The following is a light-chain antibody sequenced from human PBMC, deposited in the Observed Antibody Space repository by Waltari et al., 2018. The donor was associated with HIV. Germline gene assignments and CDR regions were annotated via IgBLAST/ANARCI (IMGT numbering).Light chain of an antibody. J-gene: IGLJ1*01. Sequence: QSALTQPASVSGSPGQSITISCTGTSSDVGAYHSVSWYQQHPGKVPKLLIYDVYNRPSRISNRFSGSKSGNTASLTISGLQAEDEAHYYCASFTSGRLNVFGTGTKVTVL. CDR2: DVY. V-gene: IGLV2-14*03. CDR1: SSDVGAYHS. CDR3: ASFTSGRLNV.